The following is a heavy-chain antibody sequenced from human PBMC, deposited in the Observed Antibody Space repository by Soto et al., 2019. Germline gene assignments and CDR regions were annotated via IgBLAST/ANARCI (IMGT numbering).Heavy chain of an antibody. CDR1: GGTFSSYA. CDR2: IIPIFGTA. Sequence: GASVKVSCKASGGTFSSYAISWVRQAPGQGLEWMGGIIPIFGTANYAQKFQGRVTITADESTSTAYMELSSLRSEDTAVYYCARDPGGSYYYYGMDVWGQGTTVTVSS. V-gene: IGHV1-69*13. J-gene: IGHJ6*02. CDR3: ARDPGGSYYYYGMDV. D-gene: IGHD1-26*01.